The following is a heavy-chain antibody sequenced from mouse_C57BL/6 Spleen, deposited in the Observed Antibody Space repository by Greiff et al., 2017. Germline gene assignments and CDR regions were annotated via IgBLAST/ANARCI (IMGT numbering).Heavy chain of an antibody. D-gene: IGHD1-1*01. CDR3: ASITTVVKEDY. CDR1: GYTFTSYW. Sequence: QVQLKQPGAELVKPGASVKMSCKASGYTFTSYWITWVKQRPGQGLEWIGDIYPGSGSTNYNEKFKSKATLTVDTSSSTAYMQLSSLTSEDSAVYYCASITTVVKEDYWGQGTTLTVSS. J-gene: IGHJ2*01. V-gene: IGHV1-55*01. CDR2: IYPGSGST.